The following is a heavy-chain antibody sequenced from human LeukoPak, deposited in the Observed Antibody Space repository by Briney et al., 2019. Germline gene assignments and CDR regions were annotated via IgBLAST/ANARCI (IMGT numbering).Heavy chain of an antibody. J-gene: IGHJ6*02. CDR2: IYYSGST. CDR1: GGSISSGDYY. CDR3: ARDQVVPAAIVEDYYGMDV. Sequence: PSQTLSLTCTVSGGSISSGDYYWSWIRQPPGKGLEWIGYIYYSGSTYDNPSLKSRVTISVDTSKNQFSLKLSSVTAADTAVYYCARDQVVPAAIVEDYYGMDVWGQGTTVTVSS. V-gene: IGHV4-30-4*01. D-gene: IGHD2-2*01.